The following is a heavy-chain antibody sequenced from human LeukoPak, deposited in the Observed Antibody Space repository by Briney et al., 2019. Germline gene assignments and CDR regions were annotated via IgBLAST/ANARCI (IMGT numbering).Heavy chain of an antibody. CDR3: ARDRGYSLLNGYMDV. Sequence: GGSLRLSCAASGFTFSSYSMNWVRQAPGKGLEWVSSISSSSSYISYADSVKGRFTISRDNAKNSLYLQMNSLRAEDTAVYYCARDRGYSLLNGYMDVWGKGTTVTISS. CDR2: ISSSSSYI. D-gene: IGHD2-15*01. V-gene: IGHV3-21*01. CDR1: GFTFSSYS. J-gene: IGHJ6*03.